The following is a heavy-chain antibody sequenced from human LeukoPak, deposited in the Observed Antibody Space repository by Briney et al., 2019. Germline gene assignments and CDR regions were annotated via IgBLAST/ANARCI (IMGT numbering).Heavy chain of an antibody. CDR3: AKARIGWYLWDY. Sequence: PGGSLRLSCAASGFTFTTSWMHWFRQAPGKGLVWVSRIESDGTSTTYADSVKGRFTISRDNSNNTVYLQMNSLRAEDTAVYYCAKARIGWYLWDYWGQGTLVTVSS. D-gene: IGHD6-19*01. CDR2: IESDGTST. CDR1: GFTFTTSW. V-gene: IGHV3-74*01. J-gene: IGHJ4*02.